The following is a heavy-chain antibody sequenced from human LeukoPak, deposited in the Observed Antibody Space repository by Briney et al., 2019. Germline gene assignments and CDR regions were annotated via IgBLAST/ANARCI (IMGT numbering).Heavy chain of an antibody. CDR2: ISYDGSNK. Sequence: GGSLRLSCAASGFTFSSYAMHWVRQAPGEGLEWVAVISYDGSNKYYADSVKGRFTISRDNSKNTLYLQMNSLRAEDTAVYYCARLPGTTDAFDIWGQGTMVTVSS. CDR1: GFTFSSYA. D-gene: IGHD1-7*01. V-gene: IGHV3-30-3*01. J-gene: IGHJ3*02. CDR3: ARLPGTTDAFDI.